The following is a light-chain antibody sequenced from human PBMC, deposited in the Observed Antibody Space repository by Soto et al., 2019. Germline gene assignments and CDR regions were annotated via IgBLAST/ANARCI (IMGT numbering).Light chain of an antibody. CDR1: QSVNRY. J-gene: IGKJ1*01. CDR2: DTS. CDR3: QQRSNWLWT. V-gene: IGKV3-11*01. Sequence: EVVLTQSPATLSLSPGERATLSCRASQSVNRYLAWYQHKPGQAPRLLIYDTSNRATGIPARFSGSGSGTDFTLTISSLEPEDFAVYYCQQRSNWLWTFGQGTKVDI.